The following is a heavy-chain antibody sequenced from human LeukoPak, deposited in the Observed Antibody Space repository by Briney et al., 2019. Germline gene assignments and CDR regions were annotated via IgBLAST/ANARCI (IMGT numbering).Heavy chain of an antibody. CDR3: ARAHPRRIAAAGNWYFDL. CDR2: INSDGSST. Sequence: PGGSLRLSCAASGFTFSSYWMHWVRQAPGKGLVWVSRINSDGSSTSYADSVKGRFTISRDNAKNTLYLQMNSLRAEDTAVYYCARAHPRRIAAAGNWYFDLWGRGTLVTVSS. CDR1: GFTFSSYW. D-gene: IGHD6-13*01. V-gene: IGHV3-74*01. J-gene: IGHJ2*01.